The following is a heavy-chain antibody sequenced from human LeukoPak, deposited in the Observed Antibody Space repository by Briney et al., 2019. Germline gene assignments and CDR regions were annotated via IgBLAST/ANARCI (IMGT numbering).Heavy chain of an antibody. CDR2: ISSSGNVI. J-gene: IGHJ4*01. D-gene: IGHD3-16*02. Sequence: PGGSLRLSCAASGFTFSDYYMNWIRQAPGKGLEWVSHISSSGNVIYYADSVKGRFTISRDNAKNSLYLQMNSLRAEDTAVYYCAREGIMITLGGLIAPLDYWGHGTLVTVSS. CDR1: GFTFSDYY. V-gene: IGHV3-11*01. CDR3: AREGIMITLGGLIAPLDY.